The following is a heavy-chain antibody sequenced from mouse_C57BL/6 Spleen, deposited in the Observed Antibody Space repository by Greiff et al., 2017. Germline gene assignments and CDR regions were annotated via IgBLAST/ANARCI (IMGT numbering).Heavy chain of an antibody. J-gene: IGHJ1*03. CDR3: ARDYYGSSGYFDV. CDR1: GYAFSSYW. D-gene: IGHD1-1*01. V-gene: IGHV1-80*01. CDR2: IYPGDGDT. Sequence: VKLQESGAELVKPGASVKISCKASGYAFSSYWMNWVKQRPGKGLEWIGQIYPGDGDTNYNGKFKGKATLTADKSSSTAYMQLSSLTSGDSAVYFCARDYYGSSGYFDVWGTGTTVTVSS.